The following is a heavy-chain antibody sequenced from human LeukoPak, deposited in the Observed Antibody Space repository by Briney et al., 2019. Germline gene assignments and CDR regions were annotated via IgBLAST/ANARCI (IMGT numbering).Heavy chain of an antibody. J-gene: IGHJ4*02. D-gene: IGHD6-13*01. CDR1: SASITSSPYF. CDR2: ISYSGTT. Sequence: SETLSLTCTVSSASITSSPYFWGWIRQSPGKGLEWIGSISYSGTTYYNPSLKSRVTISVDTSKNQFSQKLNSVTAADTAVYYCARGLEQQLAPFDYWGQGTLVTVSS. CDR3: ARGLEQQLAPFDY. V-gene: IGHV4-39*01.